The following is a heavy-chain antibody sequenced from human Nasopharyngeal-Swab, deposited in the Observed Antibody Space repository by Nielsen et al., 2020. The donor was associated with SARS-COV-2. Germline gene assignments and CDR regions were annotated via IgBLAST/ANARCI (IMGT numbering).Heavy chain of an antibody. V-gene: IGHV2-5*02. CDR2: IFWDDDK. Sequence: SCPTLVKPTQTLTLTCTFSGFSLVTRGVVVGWIRQPPGKALEWLALIFWDDDKRYSPSLKSRLTITKDTSKNQVVLTMTNMDPVDTATYYCAHRPGGVGDSYFDYWGQGTLVTVSS. CDR3: AHRPGGVGDSYFDY. D-gene: IGHD2-21*02. CDR1: GFSLVTRGVV. J-gene: IGHJ4*02.